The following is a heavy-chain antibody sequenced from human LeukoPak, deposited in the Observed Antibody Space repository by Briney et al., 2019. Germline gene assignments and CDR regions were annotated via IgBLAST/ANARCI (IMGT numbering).Heavy chain of an antibody. J-gene: IGHJ2*01. CDR3: AKDYSGGDCYSGWYFDL. V-gene: IGHV3-9*01. D-gene: IGHD2-21*02. CDR1: GFTFDDYA. CDR2: ISYNSDTI. Sequence: PGGSLRLSCAASGFTFDDYAMHWVRQAPGKGLEWVSGISYNSDTIAYADSVKGRFTISRDNAKNSLYLQMNSLRAEDTALYYCAKDYSGGDCYSGWYFDLWGRGTLVTVSS.